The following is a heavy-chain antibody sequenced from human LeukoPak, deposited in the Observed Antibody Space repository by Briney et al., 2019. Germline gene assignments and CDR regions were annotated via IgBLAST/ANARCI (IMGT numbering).Heavy chain of an antibody. CDR1: GGTFSSYA. V-gene: IGHV1-69*13. CDR2: IIPIFGTA. CDR3: ARGTVRAADYYYGMDV. D-gene: IGHD3-10*01. J-gene: IGHJ6*02. Sequence: SVKVSCKASGGTFSSYAISWVRRAPGQGLEWMGGIIPIFGTANYAQKFQGRVTITADESTSTAYMELSSLRSEDTAVYYCARGTVRAADYYYGMDVWGQGTTVTVSS.